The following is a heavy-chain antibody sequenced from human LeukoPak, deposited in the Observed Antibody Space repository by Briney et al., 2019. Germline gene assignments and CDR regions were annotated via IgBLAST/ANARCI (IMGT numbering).Heavy chain of an antibody. V-gene: IGHV1-8*01. CDR2: MNPNSGNT. Sequence: AASVKVSCKASGYTSTSYDINWVRQATGQGLEWMGWMNPNSGNTGYAQKFQGRVTMTRNTSISTAYMELSSLRSEDTAVYYCARATMVRGVIISYWGQGTLVTVSS. CDR1: GYTSTSYD. D-gene: IGHD3-10*01. J-gene: IGHJ4*02. CDR3: ARATMVRGVIISY.